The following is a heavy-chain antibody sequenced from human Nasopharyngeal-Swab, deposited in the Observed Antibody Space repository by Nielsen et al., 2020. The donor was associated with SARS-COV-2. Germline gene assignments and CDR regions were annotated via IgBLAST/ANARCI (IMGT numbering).Heavy chain of an antibody. Sequence: ASVKVSCKASGYTFTSYYMHWVRQAPGQGLEWMGIINPSGGSTSYAQKFQGRVTMTTDTSTSTAYMELRSLRSDDTAVYYCARAYSSSWCLDYWGQGTLVTVSS. CDR2: INPSGGST. V-gene: IGHV1-46*01. CDR1: GYTFTSYY. D-gene: IGHD6-13*01. J-gene: IGHJ4*02. CDR3: ARAYSSSWCLDY.